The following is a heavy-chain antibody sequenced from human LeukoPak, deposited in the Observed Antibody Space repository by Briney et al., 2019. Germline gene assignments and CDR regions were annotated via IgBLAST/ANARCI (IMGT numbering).Heavy chain of an antibody. CDR1: GYTFTSYY. Sequence: GASVKVSCKASGYTFTSYYMHWVRQAPGQGLEWMGIINPSGGSTSYAQKFQGRVTMTRDMSTSTVCMELSSLRSEDTAVYYCARGGRTYYDILTGYSFDYWGQGTLVTVSS. CDR2: INPSGGST. CDR3: ARGGRTYYDILTGYSFDY. D-gene: IGHD3-9*01. V-gene: IGHV1-46*01. J-gene: IGHJ4*02.